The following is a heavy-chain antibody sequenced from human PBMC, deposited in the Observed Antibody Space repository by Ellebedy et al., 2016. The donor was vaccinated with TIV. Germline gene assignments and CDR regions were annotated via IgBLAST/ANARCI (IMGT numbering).Heavy chain of an antibody. CDR1: GFAFSSNW. Sequence: GESLKISXAASGFAFSSNWMGWVRQAPGKGLEWLANINPDGSHKYYVASVKGRFTISRDNTENSLYLQMNSLRVDDTAVFYCARGGIAGRRGYWGQGIMVTVSS. CDR2: INPDGSHK. V-gene: IGHV3-7*01. CDR3: ARGGIAGRRGY. D-gene: IGHD6-6*01. J-gene: IGHJ4*02.